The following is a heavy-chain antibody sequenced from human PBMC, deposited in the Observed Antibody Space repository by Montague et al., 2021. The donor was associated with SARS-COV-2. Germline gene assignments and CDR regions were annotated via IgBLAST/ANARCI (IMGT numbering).Heavy chain of an antibody. Sequence: SETLSLTCSVSGASISSQTYYWAWIRQPPGKELEWIGSISYSGRTFYNPSLKSRVTLSVDTSKNQFSLKLRSLSASDTAVYYCTRQFYDILTGYFPFFFDNWGQGTMVTVSS. J-gene: IGHJ4*03. V-gene: IGHV4-39*01. D-gene: IGHD3-9*01. CDR1: GASISSQTYY. CDR3: TRQFYDILTGYFPFFFDN. CDR2: ISYSGRT.